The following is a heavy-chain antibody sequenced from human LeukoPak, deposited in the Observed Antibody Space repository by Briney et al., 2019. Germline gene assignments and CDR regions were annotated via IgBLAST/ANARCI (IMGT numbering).Heavy chain of an antibody. CDR3: ARAWQWLPLDS. D-gene: IGHD6-19*01. CDR2: IHTSGST. V-gene: IGHV4-4*07. CDR1: GGSISSYY. Sequence: ETLSLTCTVSGGSISSYYWSWIRQPAGKGLEWIGRIHTSGSTNYNPSLKSRVTMSVDTSKNQFSLKVTTVTAADTAVYYCARAWQWLPLDSWGQGTLVTVSS. J-gene: IGHJ4*02.